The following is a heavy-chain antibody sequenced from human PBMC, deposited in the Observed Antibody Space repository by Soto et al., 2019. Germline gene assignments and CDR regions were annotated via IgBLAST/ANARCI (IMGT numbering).Heavy chain of an antibody. CDR1: GFTFSSHA. CDR3: AKVSSSWYSGFFDL. CDR2: LSDSGGST. V-gene: IGHV3-23*01. J-gene: IGHJ4*02. D-gene: IGHD6-13*01. Sequence: EVQLLESGGGLVQPGESLRLSCTASGFTFSSHAMTWVRQAPGKGLEWVSGLSDSGGSTYYADSVKGRFTISRDNSMHTLYLQMNTLRAEDTAVYYCAKVSSSWYSGFFDLWGQGTLVTVSS.